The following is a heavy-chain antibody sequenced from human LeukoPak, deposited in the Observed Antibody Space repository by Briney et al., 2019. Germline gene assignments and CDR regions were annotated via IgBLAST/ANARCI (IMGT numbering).Heavy chain of an antibody. CDR2: IYSGGSR. CDR3: ARHATGSYSVPWLDP. V-gene: IGHV3-53*05. J-gene: IGHJ5*02. Sequence: PGGSLRLSRAPSGFTASSNYMSSVRQAPGEGLEWVSVIYSGGSRYYADYVKGRFTISRDNSKNTLYLQMNSLRAEDTAVYYCARHATGSYSVPWLDPWGQGTLVTVSS. CDR1: GFTASSNY. D-gene: IGHD3-10*01.